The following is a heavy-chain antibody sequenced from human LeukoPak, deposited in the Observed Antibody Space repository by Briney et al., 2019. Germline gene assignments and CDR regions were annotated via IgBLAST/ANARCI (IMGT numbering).Heavy chain of an antibody. J-gene: IGHJ6*02. V-gene: IGHV1-2*02. Sequence: ASVKVSCKASGYTFTDYYMHWVRQAPGQGLEWMGWINPNSGGTNYAQKFQGRVTITADKSTSTAYMEMSSLRCEDTAVYYCARGGDYANGMDIWGQGTTVTVSS. D-gene: IGHD4-17*01. CDR3: ARGGDYANGMDI. CDR1: GYTFTDYY. CDR2: INPNSGGT.